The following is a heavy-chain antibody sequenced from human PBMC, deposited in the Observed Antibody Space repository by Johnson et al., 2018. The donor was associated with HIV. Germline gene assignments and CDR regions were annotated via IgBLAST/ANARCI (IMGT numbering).Heavy chain of an antibody. CDR2: IRYDGSNK. V-gene: IGHV3-30*02. D-gene: IGHD5-24*01. J-gene: IGHJ3*02. CDR1: RFTFSSYG. CDR3: AAHLVEMATKSLNAFDI. Sequence: VQLVESGGGVVQPGGSLRLSCAASRFTFSSYGMHWVRQAPGKGLEWVAFIRYDGSNKYYADSVKGLFTISRDNSKNTLYLQMNSLRAEDTAVYYCAAHLVEMATKSLNAFDIWGQGTMVTVSS.